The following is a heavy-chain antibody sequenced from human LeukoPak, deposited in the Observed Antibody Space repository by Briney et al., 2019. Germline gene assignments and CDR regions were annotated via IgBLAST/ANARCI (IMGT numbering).Heavy chain of an antibody. J-gene: IGHJ3*02. Sequence: ASVKVSCKASGGTFSSYAISWVRQAPAQGLEWMGGIIPIFGTANYAQKLQGRVTITADESTSTAYMELSSLRSEDTAVYYCARDLYFGGTTDAFDIWGQGTMVTVSS. D-gene: IGHD4-23*01. V-gene: IGHV1-69*13. CDR3: ARDLYFGGTTDAFDI. CDR1: GGTFSSYA. CDR2: IIPIFGTA.